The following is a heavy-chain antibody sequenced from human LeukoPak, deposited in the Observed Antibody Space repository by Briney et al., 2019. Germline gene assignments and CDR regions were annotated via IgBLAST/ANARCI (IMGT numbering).Heavy chain of an antibody. CDR3: ATSIAARNWFDP. Sequence: GGSLRLSCAASGFTFSSYEMNWVRQAPGKGLEWVSYISSSGSTIYYADSVKGRFTISRDNAKNSLYLQMNSLRAEDTAVYYCATSIAARNWFDPWGQGTLVTVSS. V-gene: IGHV3-48*03. CDR1: GFTFSSYE. J-gene: IGHJ5*02. CDR2: ISSSGSTI. D-gene: IGHD6-6*01.